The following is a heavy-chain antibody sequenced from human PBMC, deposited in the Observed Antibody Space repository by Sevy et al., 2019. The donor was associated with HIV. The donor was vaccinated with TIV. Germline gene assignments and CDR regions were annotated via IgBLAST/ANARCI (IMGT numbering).Heavy chain of an antibody. CDR1: AFTFSSYA. D-gene: IGHD3-10*01. CDR3: AKWDYYGSGSYLRGYFDY. V-gene: IGHV3-23*01. Sequence: GGSLRLSCAASAFTFSSYAMSWVRQAPGKGLEWVSAISGSGGSTYYADSVKGRFTISRDNSKNTLYLQMNSLRAEDAAVYYCAKWDYYGSGSYLRGYFDYWGQGTLVTVSS. CDR2: ISGSGGST. J-gene: IGHJ4*02.